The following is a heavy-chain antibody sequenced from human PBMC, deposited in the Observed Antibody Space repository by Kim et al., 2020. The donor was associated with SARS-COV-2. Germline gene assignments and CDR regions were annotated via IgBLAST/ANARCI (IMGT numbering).Heavy chain of an antibody. V-gene: IGHV1-3*04. CDR2: ISIGNDNT. CDR1: GYTFVNYV. Sequence: ASVKVSCKASGYTFVNYVMHWVRQAPGQRPEWMGLISIGNDNTKFSQKFQGRFTITRDTSASTAYMELTSLRSEDTAIYYCARGSGWAFDYWGQGTLVTV. D-gene: IGHD6-19*01. CDR3: ARGSGWAFDY. J-gene: IGHJ4*02.